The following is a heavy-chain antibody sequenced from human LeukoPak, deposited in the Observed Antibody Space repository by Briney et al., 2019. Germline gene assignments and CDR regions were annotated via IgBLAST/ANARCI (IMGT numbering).Heavy chain of an antibody. CDR1: GFTFSKYW. CDR2: INTDGTVT. D-gene: IGHD6-19*01. V-gene: IGHV3-74*01. J-gene: IGHJ4*02. Sequence: GGSLRLSCAASGFTFSKYWMLWVRQAPGKGLESVSRINTDGTVTTYADSVKGRFTVSRDNADDTLFLQMNSVRDEDTAVYYCATKQWLAPPPDSWGEGTPVTVSS. CDR3: ATKQWLAPPPDS.